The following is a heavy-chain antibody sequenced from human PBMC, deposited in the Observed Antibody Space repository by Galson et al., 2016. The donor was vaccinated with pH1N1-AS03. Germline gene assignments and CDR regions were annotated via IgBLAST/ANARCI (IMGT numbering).Heavy chain of an antibody. J-gene: IGHJ6*02. V-gene: IGHV1-2*04. CDR2: IHTDSGVT. CDR1: GYIFTGFY. Sequence: SVKVSCKASGYIFTGFYVHWVRQAPGQGLEWMGWIHTDSGVTNYAQKFEAWVTMTRDTSVSTAYMELYGLTPDDTAVYYCARDPRGPCTSATCPPPYYVGMDVWGQGTTVIVSS. CDR3: ARDPRGPCTSATCPPPYYVGMDV. D-gene: IGHD2-2*01.